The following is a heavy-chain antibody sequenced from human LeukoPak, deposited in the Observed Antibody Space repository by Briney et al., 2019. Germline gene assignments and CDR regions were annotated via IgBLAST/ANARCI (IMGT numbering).Heavy chain of an antibody. V-gene: IGHV3-9*01. J-gene: IGHJ3*02. CDR3: AKEVGGWYSGDAFDI. Sequence: GGSLRLSCAASGFIFDDYAMHWVRQAPGKGLEWVSGISWNSGSIGYADSVKGRFTISRDNAKNSLYLQMNSLRAEDTALYYCAKEVGGWYSGDAFDIWGQGTMVTVSS. CDR2: ISWNSGSI. D-gene: IGHD6-19*01. CDR1: GFIFDDYA.